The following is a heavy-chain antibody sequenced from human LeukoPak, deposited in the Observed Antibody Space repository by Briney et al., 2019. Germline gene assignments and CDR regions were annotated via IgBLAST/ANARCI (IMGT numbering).Heavy chain of an antibody. CDR2: IIPIFGTA. Sequence: SVKVSCKASGGTFSSYAISWVRQAPGQGLEWMGGIIPIFGTANYAQKFQGRVTITADESTSTAYMELSSLRSEDTAVYYCARVAEDYDILTGYYPFYYCGQGTLVTVSS. CDR3: ARVAEDYDILTGYYPFYY. D-gene: IGHD3-9*01. V-gene: IGHV1-69*13. CDR1: GGTFSSYA. J-gene: IGHJ4*02.